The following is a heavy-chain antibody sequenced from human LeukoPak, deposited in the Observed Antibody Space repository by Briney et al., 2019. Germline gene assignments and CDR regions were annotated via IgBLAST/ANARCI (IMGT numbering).Heavy chain of an antibody. CDR2: ISYDGSNK. CDR3: ADEVAGYFDY. J-gene: IGHJ4*02. D-gene: IGHD6-19*01. V-gene: IGHV3-30-3*01. Sequence: PGGSLRLSCAASGFTFSSYAMHWVRQAPGKGLEWVAVISYDGSNKYYADSVKGRFTISRDNSKNTLYLQMNSLRAEDTAMYYCADEVAGYFDYWGQGTLVTVSS. CDR1: GFTFSSYA.